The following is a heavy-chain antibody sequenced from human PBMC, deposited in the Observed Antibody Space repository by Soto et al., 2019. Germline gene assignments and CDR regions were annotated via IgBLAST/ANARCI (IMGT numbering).Heavy chain of an antibody. D-gene: IGHD6-13*01. V-gene: IGHV3-49*04. CDR3: TRLTNIAPYYFDY. Sequence: GSLRLSCTVSGFTFGNYALTWVRQAPGKAPEWVGLIRSKVFNRTTEYATSVKGRFTLTRDDSKNIASLQMNSLKTEDTAVYYFTRLTNIAPYYFDYWGQGTLVTVSS. J-gene: IGHJ4*02. CDR2: IRSKVFNRTT. CDR1: GFTFGNYA.